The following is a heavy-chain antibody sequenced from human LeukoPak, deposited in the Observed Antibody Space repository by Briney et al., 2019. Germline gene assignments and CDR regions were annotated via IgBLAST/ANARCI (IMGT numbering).Heavy chain of an antibody. J-gene: IGHJ4*02. CDR2: ISHDESNK. CDR1: GFTFSSYD. V-gene: IGHV3-30*02. CDR3: AKARYGSGSSFDY. D-gene: IGHD3-10*01. Sequence: GGSLRLSCAASGFTFSSYDMHWVRQAPGKGLEWVAHISHDESNKYHADSLKGRFAISRDNSKNTPFLQMNSLRADDTAMYYCAKARYGSGSSFDYWGQGTLVTVSS.